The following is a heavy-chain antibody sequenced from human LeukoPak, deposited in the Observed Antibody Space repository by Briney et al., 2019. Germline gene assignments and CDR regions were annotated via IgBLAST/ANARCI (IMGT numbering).Heavy chain of an antibody. J-gene: IGHJ4*02. CDR1: GYTFTGYY. CDR3: ARVRGYDSSGYLPPFLDY. V-gene: IGHV1-2*02. D-gene: IGHD3-22*01. CDR2: INPNSGGT. Sequence: APVKVSCKASGYTFTGYYMHWVRQAPGQGLEWMGWINPNSGGTNYAQKFQGRVTMTRDTSISTAYMELSRLRSDDTAVYYCARVRGYDSSGYLPPFLDYWGQGTLVTVSS.